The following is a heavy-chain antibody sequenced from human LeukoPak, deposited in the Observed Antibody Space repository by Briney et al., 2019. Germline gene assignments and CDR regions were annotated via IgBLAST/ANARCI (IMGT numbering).Heavy chain of an antibody. V-gene: IGHV3-21*01. CDR1: GGSISSSS. CDR2: ISSSSSYI. CDR3: AREGIAAAGKGISDYYYYYMDV. Sequence: ETLSLTCTVSGGSISSSSYYWGWIRQPPGKGLEWVSSISSSSSYIYYADSVKGRFTISRDNAKNSLYLQMNSLRAEDTAVYYCAREGIAAAGKGISDYYYYYMDVWGKGTTVTISS. D-gene: IGHD6-13*01. J-gene: IGHJ6*03.